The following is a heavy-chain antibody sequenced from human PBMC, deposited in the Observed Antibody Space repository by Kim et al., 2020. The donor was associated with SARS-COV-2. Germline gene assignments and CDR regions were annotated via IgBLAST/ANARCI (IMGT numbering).Heavy chain of an antibody. CDR3: ARYPYRWLQSWYFDL. V-gene: IGHV3-20*01. J-gene: IGHJ2*01. Sequence: GGSLRLSCAASGFTFDDYGMSWVRQAPGKGLEWVSGINWNGGSTGYADSVKGRFTISRDNAKNSLYLQMNSLRAEDTALYHCARYPYRWLQSWYFDLWGRGTLVTVSS. CDR2: INWNGGST. CDR1: GFTFDDYG. D-gene: IGHD5-12*01.